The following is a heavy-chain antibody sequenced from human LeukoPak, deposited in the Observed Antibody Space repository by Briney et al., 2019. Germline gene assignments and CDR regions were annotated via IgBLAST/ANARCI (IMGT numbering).Heavy chain of an antibody. CDR1: GYTFTDYF. CDR2: INPKSGGT. Sequence: ASVKVSCKASGYTFTDYFMNRVRQAPGQGLEWMGWINPKSGGTVYAQKFQGRVTMTRDTSSSTAYMELSRLRFDDTVVYYCARGPRITIFGVVMANDAFDIWGQGTMVTVSS. J-gene: IGHJ3*02. V-gene: IGHV1-2*02. CDR3: ARGPRITIFGVVMANDAFDI. D-gene: IGHD3-3*01.